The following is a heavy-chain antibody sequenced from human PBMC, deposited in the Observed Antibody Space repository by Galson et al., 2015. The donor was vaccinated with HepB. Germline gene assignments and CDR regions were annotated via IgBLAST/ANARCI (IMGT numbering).Heavy chain of an antibody. CDR3: ARGMWGTSSLDY. CDR2: LSNSYTYI. J-gene: IGHJ4*02. CDR1: GFTFSTYN. D-gene: IGHD6-6*01. V-gene: IGHV3-21*06. Sequence: SLRLSCAASGFTFSTYNMNWVRQAPGKGLEWVSSLSNSYTYIYYADSVKGRFTISRDNAKNSLYLQMNSLRAEDSAIYYCARGMWGTSSLDYWGQGTLVTVSS.